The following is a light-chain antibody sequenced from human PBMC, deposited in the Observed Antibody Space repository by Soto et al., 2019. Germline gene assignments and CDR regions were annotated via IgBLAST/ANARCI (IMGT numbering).Light chain of an antibody. V-gene: IGKV1-5*01. CDR2: DAS. CDR1: QSISGL. J-gene: IGKJ2*01. Sequence: DIQMTQSPSTLSASVGDRVTITCRASQSISGLLAWYQQKPGKAPNLLISDASSLESGVPSRFSGSGSGTESTLTISGLQPDDFATYYCQQYSSYSSFGQGTKLEIK. CDR3: QQYSSYSS.